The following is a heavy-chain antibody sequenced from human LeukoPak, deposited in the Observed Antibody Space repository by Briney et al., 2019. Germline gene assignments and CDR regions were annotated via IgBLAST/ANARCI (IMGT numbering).Heavy chain of an antibody. Sequence: SETLSLTCTVSGGSISSGGYYWSWIRQPPGKGLEWTGYIYHSGSTYYNPSLKSRVTISVDRSKNQFSLKLSSVTAADTAVYYCARDEPKSIAAAAWGQGTLVTVSS. CDR1: GGSISSGGYY. J-gene: IGHJ4*02. V-gene: IGHV4-30-2*01. CDR3: ARDEPKSIAAAA. D-gene: IGHD6-13*01. CDR2: IYHSGST.